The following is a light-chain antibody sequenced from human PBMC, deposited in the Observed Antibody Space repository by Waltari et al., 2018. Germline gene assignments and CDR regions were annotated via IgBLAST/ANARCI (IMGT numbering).Light chain of an antibody. J-gene: IGKJ1*01. CDR2: GAS. V-gene: IGKV3-15*01. CDR1: QCVSSN. Sequence: EIVMTQSPATLSVSLGERATLSCRASQCVSSNLAWYQQKPGQAPRLLIYGASTRATGIPARFSGSGSGTEFTLTISSMQSEDFAVYYCQQYNNWPGTFGQGTKVEIK. CDR3: QQYNNWPGT.